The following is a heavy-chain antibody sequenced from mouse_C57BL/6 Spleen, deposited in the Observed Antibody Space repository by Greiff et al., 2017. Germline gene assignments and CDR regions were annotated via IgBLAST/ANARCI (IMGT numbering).Heavy chain of an antibody. CDR1: GYSITSGYY. CDR3: SRGYGSSYDYFDY. J-gene: IGHJ2*01. V-gene: IGHV3-6*01. CDR2: ISYDGSN. D-gene: IGHD1-1*01. Sequence: DVQLQESGPGLVKPSQSLSLTCSVTGYSITSGYYWNWIRQFPGNKREWMGYISYDGSNNYNPSLKNRISITRDTSKNQFFLKLNSVTTEDTATYYCSRGYGSSYDYFDYWGQGTTLTVSS.